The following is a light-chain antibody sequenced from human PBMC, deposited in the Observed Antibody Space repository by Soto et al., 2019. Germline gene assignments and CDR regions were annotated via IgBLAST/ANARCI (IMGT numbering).Light chain of an antibody. V-gene: IGLV2-14*01. CDR2: EVS. CDR3: SSYTRSSTLWV. CDR1: SSDVGGYNY. Sequence: QSALTQPASVSGSPGQSITISCTGTSSDVGGYNYVSWYQQYPGKAPKLMIYEVSNRPSGVSNRFSGSKSGNTASLTISGLQAEDEADYYCSSYTRSSTLWVFGGGTKLTVL. J-gene: IGLJ3*02.